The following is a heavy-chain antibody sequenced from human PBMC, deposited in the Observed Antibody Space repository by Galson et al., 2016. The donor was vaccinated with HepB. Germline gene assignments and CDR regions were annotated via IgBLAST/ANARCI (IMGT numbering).Heavy chain of an antibody. CDR3: AREAATYYGSNGSFDC. CDR1: GASIIGSGASLSSGGYY. Sequence: TLSLTCTVSGASIIGSGASLSSGGYYWSWIRHHPGKGLEWIGNIYYSGNAYYNPSLKSRVIMSVDTSKNQFSLKLTSVTAADTAVYFCAREAATYYGSNGSFDCWGQGTLVTVSS. CDR2: IYYSGNA. V-gene: IGHV4-31*03. D-gene: IGHD3-22*01. J-gene: IGHJ4*02.